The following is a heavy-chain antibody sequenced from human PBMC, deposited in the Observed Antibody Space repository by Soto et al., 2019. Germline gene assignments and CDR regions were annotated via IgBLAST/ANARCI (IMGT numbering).Heavy chain of an antibody. J-gene: IGHJ4*02. CDR2: INHSGST. CDR3: ARSVRSWYTLMYYFDY. V-gene: IGHV4-34*01. CDR1: GGSFSCYY. Sequence: PSETLSLTCAVYGGSFSCYYWSWIGQPPGKGLEWIGEINHSGSTNYNPSLKSRVTISVDTSKNQFSLKLSSVTAADTAVYYCARSVRSWYTLMYYFDYWGQGTLVTVSS. D-gene: IGHD6-13*01.